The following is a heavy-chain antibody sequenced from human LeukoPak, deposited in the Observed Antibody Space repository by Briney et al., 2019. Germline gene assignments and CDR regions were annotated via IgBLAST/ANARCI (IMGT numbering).Heavy chain of an antibody. Sequence: GGSLRLSCAASGFTFGSYWMSWVRQAPGKGLEWVANIKQDGSEKYYVDSVKGRFTISRDNAESSLYLQMNSLRAEDTALYYCARKRPNYFDYWGQGTLVTVSS. V-gene: IGHV3-7*01. CDR3: ARKRPNYFDY. CDR2: IKQDGSEK. J-gene: IGHJ4*02. CDR1: GFTFGSYW.